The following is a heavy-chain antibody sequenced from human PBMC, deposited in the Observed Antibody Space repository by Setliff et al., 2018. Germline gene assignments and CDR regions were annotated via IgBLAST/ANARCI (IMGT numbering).Heavy chain of an antibody. V-gene: IGHV4-39*07. CDR2: VYYSGYT. Sequence: SETLSLTCNVSGGSVSSTSHYWGWIRQPPGKGMEWIGSVYYSGYTYYNPSLQSRVTISVDMSKNQFSMKLTSVTAADTAVYYCARVDFTMIQGVLGLWGQGTLVTVYS. J-gene: IGHJ1*01. CDR3: ARVDFTMIQGVLGL. CDR1: GGSVSSTSHY. D-gene: IGHD3-10*01.